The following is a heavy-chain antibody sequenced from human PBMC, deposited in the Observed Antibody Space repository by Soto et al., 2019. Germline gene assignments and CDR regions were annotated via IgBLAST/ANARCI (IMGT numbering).Heavy chain of an antibody. J-gene: IGHJ4*02. CDR1: GFSLSTSGVG. Sequence: SGPTLVKPTQTLTLTCTFSGFSLSTSGVGVGWIRQPPGKALEWLALIYWDDDKRYSPSLKSRLTITKDTSKNQVVLTMTNMDPVDTATYYCAHPSHIAAAGSGRGYYFDYWGQGTLVTVSS. CDR3: AHPSHIAAAGSGRGYYFDY. V-gene: IGHV2-5*02. CDR2: IYWDDDK. D-gene: IGHD6-13*01.